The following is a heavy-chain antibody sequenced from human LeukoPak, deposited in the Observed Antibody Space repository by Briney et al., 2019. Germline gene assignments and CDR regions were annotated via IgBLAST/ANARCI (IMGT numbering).Heavy chain of an antibody. CDR3: ARYDVGWYYFDY. Sequence: SETLSLTCTVSGNSISSGDNYWSWIRQPPGKGLEWIGYIYYSGSTNYNPSLKSRVTISVDKSKNQFSLKLSSVTAADTAVYYCARYDVGWYYFDYWGQGTLVTVSS. D-gene: IGHD6-19*01. CDR2: IYYSGST. CDR1: GNSISSGDNY. J-gene: IGHJ4*02. V-gene: IGHV4-61*05.